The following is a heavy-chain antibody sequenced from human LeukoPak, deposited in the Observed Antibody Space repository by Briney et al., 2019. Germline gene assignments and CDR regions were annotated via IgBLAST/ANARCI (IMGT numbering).Heavy chain of an antibody. V-gene: IGHV4-59*01. CDR3: ARVGTVTSFDH. CDR2: IYYSGST. Sequence: PSETPSLTCTVSAGSISNYYWSWLRQPPGKGLEWIGHIYYSGSTNYNPSLKSRVTISVDTSNNQFSLKLSSVTTADTAVYYCARVGTVTSFDHWGQGTLVTVSS. J-gene: IGHJ4*02. D-gene: IGHD4-17*01. CDR1: AGSISNYY.